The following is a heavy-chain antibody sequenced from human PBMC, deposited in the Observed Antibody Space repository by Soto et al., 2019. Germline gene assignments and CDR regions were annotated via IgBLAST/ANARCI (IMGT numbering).Heavy chain of an antibody. J-gene: IGHJ4*02. Sequence: SETLSLTCTVSGGSISSYYWTWVRQPPGKEPEWIAYIYYTGSTSYNPSLKSRVTISLDTSKNQFSLNLSSVTAADTAVYYCARHHRYCTGGSCYAIDSWGQGTLVTVSS. CDR2: IYYTGST. CDR1: GGSISSYY. V-gene: IGHV4-59*08. D-gene: IGHD2-15*01. CDR3: ARHHRYCTGGSCYAIDS.